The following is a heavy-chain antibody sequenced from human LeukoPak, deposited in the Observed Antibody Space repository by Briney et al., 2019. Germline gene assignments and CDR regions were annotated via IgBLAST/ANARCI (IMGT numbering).Heavy chain of an antibody. CDR3: AKWPEGAMDYFDY. Sequence: GGSLRLSCAASGFSFSSYAMTWARQAPVKGLEWVSAISGDGTRTYYADSVKGRFTISRGNSKNTLYLEMSSLRVEDTAIYYCAKWPEGAMDYFDYWGQGTLVTVSS. CDR1: GFSFSSYA. D-gene: IGHD3-16*01. V-gene: IGHV3-23*01. J-gene: IGHJ4*02. CDR2: ISGDGTRT.